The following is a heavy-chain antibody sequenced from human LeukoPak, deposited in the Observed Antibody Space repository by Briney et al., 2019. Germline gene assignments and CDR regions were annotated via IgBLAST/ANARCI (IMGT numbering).Heavy chain of an antibody. D-gene: IGHD6-19*01. Sequence: GGSLRLSCAASGFTFDDYAMHWVRQAPGKGLEWVSGISWNSGSIGYADSVKGRFTISRDNAKNSLYLQMNSLRAEDTAVYYCARDQQQWLVPNYYYYYYMDVWGKGTTVTISS. CDR3: ARDQQQWLVPNYYYYYYMDV. V-gene: IGHV3-9*01. J-gene: IGHJ6*03. CDR2: ISWNSGSI. CDR1: GFTFDDYA.